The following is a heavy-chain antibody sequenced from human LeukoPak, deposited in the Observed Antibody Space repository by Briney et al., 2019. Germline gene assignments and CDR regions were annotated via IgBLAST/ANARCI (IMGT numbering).Heavy chain of an antibody. D-gene: IGHD3-10*01. J-gene: IGHJ5*02. CDR1: GYSISSGYY. V-gene: IGHV4-38-2*02. CDR3: ARDLEYYGSGPKKNWCDP. CDR2: IYHSGST. Sequence: SETLSLTCAVSGYSISSGYYWGWIRQPPGKGLEWIGSIYHSGSTYYNPSLKSRVTISVDTSKNQFSLKLSSVTAADTAVYYCARDLEYYGSGPKKNWCDPWGQGTLVTVSS.